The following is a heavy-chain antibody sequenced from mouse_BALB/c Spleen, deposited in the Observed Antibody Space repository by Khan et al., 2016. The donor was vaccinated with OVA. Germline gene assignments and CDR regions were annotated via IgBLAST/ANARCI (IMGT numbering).Heavy chain of an antibody. V-gene: IGHV1-4*01. CDR3: ARDGAYYRNDGWFAY. CDR1: GYTFTSYT. D-gene: IGHD2-14*01. J-gene: IGHJ3*01. Sequence: VQLQQSGAELARPGASVKMSCKASGYTFTSYTIHWIKQRPGQGLEWIGYINPSSGYTNYNQKFKDKATLTADKSSTTAHMQLSSLTSDDSAVYYCARDGAYYRNDGWFAYWGQGTLVTVSA. CDR2: INPSSGYT.